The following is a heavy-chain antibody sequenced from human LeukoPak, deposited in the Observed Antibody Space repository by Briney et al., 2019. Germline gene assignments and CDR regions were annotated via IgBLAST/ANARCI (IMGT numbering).Heavy chain of an antibody. Sequence: GGSLRLSCVASGFTFSSYWMSWVRQAPGKGREWVANIKQDGSEKDYVDSVKGRFTISRDNAKNSLYLQMNSLRAEDTAVNYCARETDYYYGMDVWGQGTTVTVSS. J-gene: IGHJ6*02. CDR3: ARETDYYYGMDV. CDR1: GFTFSSYW. V-gene: IGHV3-7*01. CDR2: IKQDGSEK. D-gene: IGHD2-21*02.